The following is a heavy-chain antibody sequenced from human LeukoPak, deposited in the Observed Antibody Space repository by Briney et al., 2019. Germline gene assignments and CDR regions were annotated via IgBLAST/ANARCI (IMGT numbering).Heavy chain of an antibody. CDR3: AREDCSGGDCTSFDY. CDR1: GGTFSGYY. D-gene: IGHD2-15*01. CDR2: INPGGST. J-gene: IGHJ4*02. V-gene: IGHV4-34*01. Sequence: SETLSLTCAVYGGTFSGYYWSWIRQSPGKGLEWIGEINPGGSTNYNPSLESRVIISVDTSKNQFSLKMDSVRAADTAIYYCAREDCSGGDCTSFDYWGQGTLVTVSS.